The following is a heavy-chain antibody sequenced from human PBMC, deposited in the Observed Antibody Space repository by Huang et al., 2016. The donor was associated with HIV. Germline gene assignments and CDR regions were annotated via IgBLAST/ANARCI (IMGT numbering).Heavy chain of an antibody. CDR2: VSANSGYT. V-gene: IGHV1-18*01. CDR3: ARVPSDHFSDY. J-gene: IGHJ4*02. Sequence: QIQLVQSGPEVKKPGASVKVSCKASGYTFSIYGISWVRQAPGQGPEWMGWVSANSGYTNYPQKFQGRGTMTADTSASTAYMDLRSLTSDDTAVYYCARVPSDHFSDYWGQGTLVTVSS. CDR1: GYTFSIYG.